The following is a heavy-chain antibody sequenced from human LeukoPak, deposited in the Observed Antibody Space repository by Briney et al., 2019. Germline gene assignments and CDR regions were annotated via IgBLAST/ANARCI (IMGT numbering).Heavy chain of an antibody. Sequence: ASVSVSCKVSGCTHTELPMHWVRQAPGKGLEGRGGFDPDDGETIYAPKLKGRVTMTEDTSTDTASLDLSSLTSEEPAVYYCITGHVPFDYWGQGTLVTVSS. CDR2: FDPDDGET. CDR3: ITGHVPFDY. J-gene: IGHJ4*02. V-gene: IGHV1-24*01. CDR1: GCTHTELP.